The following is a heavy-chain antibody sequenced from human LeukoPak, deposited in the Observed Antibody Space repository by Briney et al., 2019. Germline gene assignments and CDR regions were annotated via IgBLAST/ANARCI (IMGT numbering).Heavy chain of an antibody. CDR1: GYTFTDHY. Sequence: GASVKVSSKASGYTFTDHYLHWVRQAPGQGLEWVGWINPNIGDTNHAQKFQGRVTMTRDTSISTAYMELNRLTSDDTAVYYCAREGFYFDTGGSFDYWGQGTLVTVSS. D-gene: IGHD3-22*01. CDR3: AREGFYFDTGGSFDY. V-gene: IGHV1-2*02. CDR2: INPNIGDT. J-gene: IGHJ4*02.